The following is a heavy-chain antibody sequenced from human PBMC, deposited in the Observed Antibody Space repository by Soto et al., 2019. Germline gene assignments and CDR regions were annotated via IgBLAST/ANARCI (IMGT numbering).Heavy chain of an antibody. CDR3: ARDGGRHSGGIDY. D-gene: IGHD1-26*01. V-gene: IGHV1-69*01. Sequence: QVQLVRSGAEVKKPGSSVNVSCKASGGTFSSYSINWVRQAPGQGLEWMGEIIPIFGTANYAQKFQGRVTITADESTSTAYMELSSLRSEDTAVYYCARDGGRHSGGIDYWGQGTLATVSS. J-gene: IGHJ4*02. CDR1: GGTFSSYS. CDR2: IIPIFGTA.